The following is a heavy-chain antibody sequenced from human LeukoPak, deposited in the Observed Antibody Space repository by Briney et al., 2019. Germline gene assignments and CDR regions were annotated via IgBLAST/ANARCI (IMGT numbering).Heavy chain of an antibody. CDR2: IYHSGST. V-gene: IGHV4-39*07. CDR3: ARARDYGGNPYYFDY. D-gene: IGHD4-23*01. J-gene: IGHJ4*02. CDR1: GGSISSSSYY. Sequence: SETLSLTCTVSGGSISSSSYYWGWIRQPPGKGLEWIGYIYHSGSTYYNPSLKSRVTISVDRSKNQFSLKLSSVTAADTAVYYCARARDYGGNPYYFDYWGQGTLVTVSS.